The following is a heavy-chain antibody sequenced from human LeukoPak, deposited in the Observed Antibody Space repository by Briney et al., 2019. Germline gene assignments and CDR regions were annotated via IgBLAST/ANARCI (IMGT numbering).Heavy chain of an antibody. J-gene: IGHJ4*02. CDR2: IIPILGIA. CDR3: ARNRVHSYGSFDH. CDR1: GGTFSSYA. D-gene: IGHD5-18*01. V-gene: IGHV1-69*04. Sequence: GSSVKVSCKASGGTFSSYAISWVRQAPGQGLEWMGRIIPILGIANYAQKFQGRVTITADKSTSTAYMELSSLRSEDTAVYYCARNRVHSYGSFDHWGQGTLVTVSS.